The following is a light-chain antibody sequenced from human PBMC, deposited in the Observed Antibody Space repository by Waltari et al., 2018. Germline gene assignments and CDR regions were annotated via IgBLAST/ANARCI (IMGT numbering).Light chain of an antibody. CDR1: SPTIGGSY. CDR2: RNN. CDR3: ATWDGSLNGVV. Sequence: QSVLTQPPSASGTPGQRVTISCSDSSPTIGGSYVYCSRQFPGTAPKLLIYRNNQRPSGVPDRFSGSKSGISASLTISGLRSDDEADYYCASATWDGSLNGVVFGGGTKLTVL. J-gene: IGLJ3*02. V-gene: IGLV1-47*01.